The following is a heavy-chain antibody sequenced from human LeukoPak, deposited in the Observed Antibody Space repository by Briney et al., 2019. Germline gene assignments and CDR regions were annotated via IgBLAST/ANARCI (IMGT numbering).Heavy chain of an antibody. D-gene: IGHD3-22*01. CDR1: GFTFSDCA. CDR2: ISNSGTTT. J-gene: IGHJ1*01. CDR3: ASIITLMDVVFS. V-gene: IGHV3-23*01. Sequence: PGGSLTLSCAASGFTFSDCAMSWVRQAPGKGLEWVSTISNSGTTTYYADSVKGRFTISRDNSKNTLYLQMNSLRAEDTAVYYCASIITLMDVVFSWGQGTMAADSS.